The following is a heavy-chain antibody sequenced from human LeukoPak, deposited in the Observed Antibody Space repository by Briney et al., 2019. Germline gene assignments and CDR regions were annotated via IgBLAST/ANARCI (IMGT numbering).Heavy chain of an antibody. Sequence: GGSLRLSCAASGFTFSTYAIHWVRQAPGKGLEWVAVISFDGVNTFYADSVKGRFTISRDNSNNAVYLQMNNLRPEDTAVFYCARGQGYESYYYMDVWGKGTTVSVSS. CDR1: GFTFSTYA. CDR3: ARGQGYESYYYMDV. D-gene: IGHD2-2*01. J-gene: IGHJ6*03. V-gene: IGHV3-30*04. CDR2: ISFDGVNT.